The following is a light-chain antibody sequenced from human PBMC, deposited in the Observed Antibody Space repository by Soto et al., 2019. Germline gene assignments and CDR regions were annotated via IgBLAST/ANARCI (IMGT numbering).Light chain of an antibody. CDR1: QSISPW. CDR2: KAS. Sequence: DIQMTQSPSTLSASVGDRVTITCRASQSISPWLAWYQQKPGTAPKLLIYKASSLESGVPSRFSGSASGTEFTLTISSLQPDDFATYYCQQYNGYSTWTFGQGTKVDIK. V-gene: IGKV1-5*03. J-gene: IGKJ1*01. CDR3: QQYNGYSTWT.